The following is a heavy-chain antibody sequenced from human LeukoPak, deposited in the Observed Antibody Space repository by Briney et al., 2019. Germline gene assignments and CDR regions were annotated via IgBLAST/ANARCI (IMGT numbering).Heavy chain of an antibody. CDR2: ISSSSNTI. CDR3: ARNRWFGEFLFDY. V-gene: IGHV3-48*02. D-gene: IGHD3-10*01. J-gene: IGHJ4*02. Sequence: GGSLRLSCAASGFSFSSYNMNWVRQAPGKGLEWVSYISSSSNTIYYADSVKGRFTIPRDNANNSLYLQMNSLRDEDTAVYYCARNRWFGEFLFDYWGQGTLVTVSS. CDR1: GFSFSSYN.